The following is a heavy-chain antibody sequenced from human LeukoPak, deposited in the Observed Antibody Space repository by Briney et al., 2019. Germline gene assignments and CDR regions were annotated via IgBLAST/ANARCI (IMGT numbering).Heavy chain of an antibody. CDR1: GFTVSSNH. D-gene: IGHD1-1*01. CDR3: ARGPAGYD. Sequence: GGSLRLSCAASGFTVSSNHMSWVRQAPGKGLEWVSVIYSGGSTDYADSVKGRFTISRDNLKNTLYLQMNSLRAEDTAVYYCARGPAGYDWGQGTLVTFSS. CDR2: IYSGGST. V-gene: IGHV3-53*01. J-gene: IGHJ4*02.